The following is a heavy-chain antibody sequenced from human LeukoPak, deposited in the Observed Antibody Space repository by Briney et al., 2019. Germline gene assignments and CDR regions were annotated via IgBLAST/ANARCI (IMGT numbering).Heavy chain of an antibody. J-gene: IGHJ4*02. D-gene: IGHD5-18*01. CDR3: ARVSFIQLWSFDY. Sequence: PGGSLRLSCAASGFTFSSYAMSWVRQAPGKGLEWVSAISGSGGSTYYADSVKGRFTISRDNAKNSLYLQMNSLRAEDTAVYYRARVSFIQLWSFDYWGQGTLVTVSS. CDR2: ISGSGGST. V-gene: IGHV3-23*01. CDR1: GFTFSSYA.